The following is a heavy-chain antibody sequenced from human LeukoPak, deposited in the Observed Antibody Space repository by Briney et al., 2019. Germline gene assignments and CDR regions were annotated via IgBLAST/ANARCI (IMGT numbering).Heavy chain of an antibody. D-gene: IGHD3-22*01. CDR2: INPSGGST. Sequence: RASVRVSCKASGYTFTSYYMHWVRQAPGQGLEWMGIINPSGGSTSYAQKFQGRVTMTRDTSTSTVYMELSSLRSEDTAVYYCARGSYNRCYDSSGSPPSDAFDIWGQGTMVTVSS. CDR3: ARGSYNRCYDSSGSPPSDAFDI. CDR1: GYTFTSYY. J-gene: IGHJ3*02. V-gene: IGHV1-46*01.